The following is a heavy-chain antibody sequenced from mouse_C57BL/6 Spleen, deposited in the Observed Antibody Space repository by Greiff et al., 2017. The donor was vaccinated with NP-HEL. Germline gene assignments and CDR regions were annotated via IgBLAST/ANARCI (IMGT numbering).Heavy chain of an antibody. CDR3: ARDGLAYDGNYFDY. CDR2: INPSNGGT. J-gene: IGHJ2*01. D-gene: IGHD2-12*01. Sequence: VQLQQPGTELVKPGASVKLSCKASGYTFTSYWMHWVKQRPGQGLEWIGNINPSNGGTNYNEKFKSKATLTVDKSSSTAYMQLSSLTSEDSAVYYWARDGLAYDGNYFDYWGEGTTRTVSS. V-gene: IGHV1-53*01. CDR1: GYTFTSYW.